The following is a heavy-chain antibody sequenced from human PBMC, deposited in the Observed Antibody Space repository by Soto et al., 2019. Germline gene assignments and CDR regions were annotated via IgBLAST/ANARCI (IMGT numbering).Heavy chain of an antibody. CDR3: AREGLPYYYDSSRYYGYYFDS. J-gene: IGHJ4*02. Sequence: GASVKVSCKASGYTFTSYAMLWVRQAPGQRLEWMGWINADNGNTKYSQKFQGRVTITRDTSASTAYMELSSLRSEDTAVYYCAREGLPYYYDSSRYYGYYFDSWGQGTLVTVSS. CDR2: INADNGNT. CDR1: GYTFTSYA. D-gene: IGHD3-22*01. V-gene: IGHV1-3*01.